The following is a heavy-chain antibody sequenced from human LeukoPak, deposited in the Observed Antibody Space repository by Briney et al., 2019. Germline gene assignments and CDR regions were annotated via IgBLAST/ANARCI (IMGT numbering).Heavy chain of an antibody. D-gene: IGHD3-3*01. J-gene: IGHJ4*02. CDR1: GFTFSSYS. CDR3: ARDFDDFWSGYFGY. V-gene: IGHV3-21*01. Sequence: PGGSLRLSCAASGFTFSSYSMNWVRQAPGKGLEWVSSISSSSSYIYYADSVKGRFTISRDNAKNSLYLQMNSLRAEDTAVYYCARDFDDFWSGYFGYWGQGTLVTVSS. CDR2: ISSSSSYI.